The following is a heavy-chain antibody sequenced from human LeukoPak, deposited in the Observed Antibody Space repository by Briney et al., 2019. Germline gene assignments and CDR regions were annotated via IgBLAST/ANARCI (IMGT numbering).Heavy chain of an antibody. J-gene: IGHJ4*02. V-gene: IGHV4-59*08. Sequence: SETLSLTCTVSGGSIRGWYWSWIRQPPGKGLEWIGHIYDSGTTNYNPSLKSRITISVDTSKNQFSLKLGSVTAADTAVYYCARHLAPSSGYLTLDYWGQGTLVTVSS. D-gene: IGHD3-22*01. CDR3: ARHLAPSSGYLTLDY. CDR2: IYDSGTT. CDR1: GGSIRGWY.